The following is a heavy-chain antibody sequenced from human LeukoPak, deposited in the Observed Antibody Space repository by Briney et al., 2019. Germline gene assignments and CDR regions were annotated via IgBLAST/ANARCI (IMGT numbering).Heavy chain of an antibody. CDR1: GYTFTSYG. J-gene: IGHJ4*02. CDR2: ISAYNGNT. CDR3: ARGDTAMVTSVRFDY. D-gene: IGHD5-18*01. Sequence: GASVKVSCKASGYTFTSYGISWVRQAPGQGLEWMGWISAYNGNTNYAQKLQGRVTMTTDTSTSTAYMELRSLRSDDTAVYYCARGDTAMVTSVRFDYWGQGTLVTVSS. V-gene: IGHV1-18*01.